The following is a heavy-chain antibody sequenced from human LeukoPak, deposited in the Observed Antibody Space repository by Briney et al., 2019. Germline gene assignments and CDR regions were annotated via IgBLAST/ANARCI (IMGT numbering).Heavy chain of an antibody. V-gene: IGHV3-23*01. CDR3: AKVNNYDSSGYLDY. Sequence: GGSLRLSCAASGFTFSSYAMSWVRQAPGKGLEWVSAISGSGGSTYHADSVKGRFTISRDNSKNTLYLQMNSLRAEDTAVYYCAKVNNYDSSGYLDYWGQGTLVTVSS. CDR1: GFTFSSYA. D-gene: IGHD3-22*01. CDR2: ISGSGGST. J-gene: IGHJ4*02.